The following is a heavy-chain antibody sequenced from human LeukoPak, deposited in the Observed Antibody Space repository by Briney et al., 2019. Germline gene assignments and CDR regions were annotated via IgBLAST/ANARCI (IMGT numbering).Heavy chain of an antibody. CDR2: IWYDGSNK. V-gene: IGHV3-30*02. D-gene: IGHD3-22*01. J-gene: IGHJ4*02. CDR1: GFTVSSNY. CDR3: AKRRSGGTMIVDADHHFDY. Sequence: GGSLRLSCAASGFTVSSNYMSWVRQAPGKGLEWVAVIWYDGSNKYYADSVKGRFTISRDNSKNTLYLQMNSLRAEDTAVYYCAKRRSGGTMIVDADHHFDYWGQGTLVTVSS.